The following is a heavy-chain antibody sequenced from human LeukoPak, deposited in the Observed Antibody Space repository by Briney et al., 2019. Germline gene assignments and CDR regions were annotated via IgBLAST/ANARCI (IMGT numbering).Heavy chain of an antibody. CDR2: ISYDGSDR. J-gene: IGHJ4*02. Sequence: GGSLRLSCAASGFTFSSYGMHWVRQAPGKGLDWVAVISYDGSDRYYADSVKGRFTISRDNSKNTLYLQMNSLRAEDTAVHYCAKDEYFYGSGTYFPPHDYWGQGTLVTVSS. V-gene: IGHV3-30*18. CDR1: GFTFSSYG. D-gene: IGHD3-10*01. CDR3: AKDEYFYGSGTYFPPHDY.